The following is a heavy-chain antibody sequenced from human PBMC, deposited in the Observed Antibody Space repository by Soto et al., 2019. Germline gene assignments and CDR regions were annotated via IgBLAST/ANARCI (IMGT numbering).Heavy chain of an antibody. CDR3: AREENCRGGTCYSEYFHH. J-gene: IGHJ1*01. V-gene: IGHV1-46*01. D-gene: IGHD2-15*01. CDR1: GYIFTAYS. CDR2: VNPSGGSA. Sequence: QVQLVQSGAEVKKPGASVKVSCKTSGYIFTAYSMHWVRQAPGQGLEWMGVVNPSGGSARYAKSFEGRVTLTRDTSTSTFYMEQSSRRSEDTAVYYCAREENCRGGTCYSEYFHHWGQGTLVTDSS.